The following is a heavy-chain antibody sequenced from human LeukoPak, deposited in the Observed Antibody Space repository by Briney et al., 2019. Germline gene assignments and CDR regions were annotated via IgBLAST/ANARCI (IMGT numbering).Heavy chain of an antibody. D-gene: IGHD6-19*01. V-gene: IGHV4-34*01. CDR1: GGSFSGYY. CDR3: ARGPDQWPLDY. CDR2: INHSGRT. J-gene: IGHJ4*02. Sequence: SETLSLTCAVYGGSFSGYYWSWIRHPPGKGLEWIGEINHSGRTNYNPSLKSRVTISVDKSKNQFSLKLSSVTAADTAVYYCARGPDQWPLDYWGQGTLVTVSS.